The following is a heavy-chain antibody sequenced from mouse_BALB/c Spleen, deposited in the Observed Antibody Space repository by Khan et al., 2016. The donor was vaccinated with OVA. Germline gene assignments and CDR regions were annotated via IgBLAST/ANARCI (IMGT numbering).Heavy chain of an antibody. Sequence: QVQLKESGPGLVAPSQTLSITCTVSGFSLSNYGVHWVRQPPGKGLEWLGVIWAGGSTNHNSALMSRLSISKDASKSQVFLKMNSLQTDDTAMDYCARAFYNGAWFAYWGQGTLVTVSA. CDR2: IWAGGST. CDR3: ARAFYNGAWFAY. D-gene: IGHD1-3*01. J-gene: IGHJ3*01. CDR1: GFSLSNYG. V-gene: IGHV2-9*02.